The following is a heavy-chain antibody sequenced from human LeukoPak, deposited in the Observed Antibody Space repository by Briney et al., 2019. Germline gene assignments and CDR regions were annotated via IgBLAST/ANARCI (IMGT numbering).Heavy chain of an antibody. V-gene: IGHV3-48*03. CDR1: GFTFSSYE. Sequence: GGSLRLSCAASGFTFSSYEMNWVRQAPGKWLEWVSYISSSGSTIYYADSVKGRFTISRDNAKNSLYLQMNSLRAEDTAVYYCARYYDSSGPFDYWGQGTLVTVSS. CDR2: ISSSGSTI. CDR3: ARYYDSSGPFDY. J-gene: IGHJ4*02. D-gene: IGHD3-22*01.